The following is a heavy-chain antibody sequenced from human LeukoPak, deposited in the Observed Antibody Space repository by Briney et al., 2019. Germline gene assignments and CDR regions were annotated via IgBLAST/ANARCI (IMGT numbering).Heavy chain of an antibody. V-gene: IGHV4-34*01. CDR2: INHSGST. Sequence: SETLSLTCAVYGGSLSGYYWRWIRQPPGKGLEWIGEINHSGSTNYNPSLKSRVTISVDTSKNQFSLKLSSVTAADTAVYYCARGDLDSSGYFVDYWGQGTLVTVSS. CDR3: ARGDLDSSGYFVDY. J-gene: IGHJ4*02. CDR1: GGSLSGYY. D-gene: IGHD3-22*01.